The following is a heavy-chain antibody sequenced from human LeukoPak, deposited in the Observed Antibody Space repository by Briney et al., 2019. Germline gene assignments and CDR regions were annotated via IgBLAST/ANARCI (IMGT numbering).Heavy chain of an antibody. CDR2: IIPIFGTA. CDR3: ARAQTGTRARGPFDY. CDR1: GYTFTSHG. D-gene: IGHD1-1*01. V-gene: IGHV1-69*13. Sequence: SVKVSCKASGYTFTSHGISWVRQAPGQGLEWMGGIIPIFGTANYAQKFQGRVTITADESTSTAYMELSSLRSEDTAVYYCARAQTGTRARGPFDYWGQGTLVTVSS. J-gene: IGHJ4*02.